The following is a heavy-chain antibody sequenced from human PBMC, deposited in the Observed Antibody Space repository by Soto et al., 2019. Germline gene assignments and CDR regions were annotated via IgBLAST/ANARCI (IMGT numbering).Heavy chain of an antibody. CDR1: GYTFTSYD. D-gene: IGHD2-15*01. CDR2: MNPNSGNT. Sequence: ASVKVSCKASGYTFTSYDINWVRQATGQGLEWMGWMNPNSGNTGYAQKFQGRVTMTRNTSISTAYMELSSLRSEDTAVYYCARSSPSGCDLPSYSPYYTDFWGKGPTVTVSS. J-gene: IGHJ6*03. CDR3: ARSSPSGCDLPSYSPYYTDF. V-gene: IGHV1-8*01.